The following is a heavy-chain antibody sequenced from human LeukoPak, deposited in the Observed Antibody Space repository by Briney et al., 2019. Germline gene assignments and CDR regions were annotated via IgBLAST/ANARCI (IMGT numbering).Heavy chain of an antibody. V-gene: IGHV4-59*01. CDR3: ARERERGVSFRGDLYGGYFDS. Sequence: PSQTLSLTCAVAGASFSSSRWTWTRHPPGRCLGWIGYIYLNGSTTSNPALKSRVTISAGTSNNQFSLKLTSVAAADTGVYYCARERERGVSFRGDLYGGYFDSWGQGTLVTVSS. J-gene: IGHJ4*02. CDR2: IYLNGST. D-gene: IGHD3-10*01. CDR1: GASFSSSR.